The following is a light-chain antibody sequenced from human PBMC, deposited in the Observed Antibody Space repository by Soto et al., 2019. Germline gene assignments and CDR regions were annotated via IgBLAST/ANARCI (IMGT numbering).Light chain of an antibody. CDR1: SSDVGAYNF. CDR3: SAYTVSRTYV. V-gene: IGLV2-14*03. Sequence: QSVLTQRASVSGSPGQSITISCTGTSSDVGAYNFVSWHQQHPGKAPKLMIYNVYDRPSGISYRFSGSKPGNTASLTISGLQGEDEADYYCSAYTVSRTYVFGTGTKVTVL. J-gene: IGLJ1*01. CDR2: NVY.